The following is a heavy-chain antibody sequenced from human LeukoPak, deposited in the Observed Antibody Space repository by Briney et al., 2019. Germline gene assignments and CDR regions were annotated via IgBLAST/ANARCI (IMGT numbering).Heavy chain of an antibody. J-gene: IGHJ4*02. CDR2: INHSGST. CDR3: ARSSMFRGVTVDY. CDR1: GGSFSGYY. D-gene: IGHD3-10*01. V-gene: IGHV4-34*01. Sequence: PSETLSLTCAVYGGSFSGYYWSWIRQPPGKGLECIGEINHSGSTNYNPSLKSRVTISVDTSKSQFSLKLSSVTAADTAVYYCARSSMFRGVTVDYWGQGTLVTVSS.